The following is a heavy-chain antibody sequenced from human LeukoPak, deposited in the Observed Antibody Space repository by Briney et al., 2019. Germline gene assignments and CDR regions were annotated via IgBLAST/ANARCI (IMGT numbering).Heavy chain of an antibody. CDR2: INADGNSA. Sequence: GGSLRLSCAASGFTFSDYYMSWIRQAPGKGLEWVSRINADGNSATYADSVKGRFTISRDNAKNTLYLQMNSLRAEDTAVYYYARDFDYYYMDVWGKGTTVTVSS. CDR3: ARDFDYYYMDV. V-gene: IGHV3-74*01. CDR1: GFTFSDYY. D-gene: IGHD3-3*01. J-gene: IGHJ6*03.